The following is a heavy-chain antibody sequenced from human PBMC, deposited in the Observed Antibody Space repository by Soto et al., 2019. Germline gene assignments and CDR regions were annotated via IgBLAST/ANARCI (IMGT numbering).Heavy chain of an antibody. V-gene: IGHV6-1*01. Sequence: SQTLSLTCDISGDRVSSNSAAWNWIRQSPSRGLEWLGRTYYRSKWYNDYAVSVKSRITINPDTSKNQFSLQLNSVTPEDTAVNFCARLRDYYDSSGYFSEALDFWGQGTLVTVSS. J-gene: IGHJ4*02. D-gene: IGHD3-22*01. CDR3: ARLRDYYDSSGYFSEALDF. CDR2: TYYRSKWYN. CDR1: GDRVSSNSAA.